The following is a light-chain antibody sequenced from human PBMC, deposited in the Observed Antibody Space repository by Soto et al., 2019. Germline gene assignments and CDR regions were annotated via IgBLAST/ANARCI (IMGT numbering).Light chain of an antibody. CDR2: AAS. CDR3: QQSYSSPPT. J-gene: IGKJ1*01. CDR1: QSISNH. V-gene: IGKV1-39*01. Sequence: IQMTQSPSTLSASVGDRFIITCLASQSISNHLNWYQQKPGKAPKLLIFAASSLQSGVPSRFSGSRSGPDFTLTISSLQPEDFATYYCQQSYSSPPTFGQGTKVDIK.